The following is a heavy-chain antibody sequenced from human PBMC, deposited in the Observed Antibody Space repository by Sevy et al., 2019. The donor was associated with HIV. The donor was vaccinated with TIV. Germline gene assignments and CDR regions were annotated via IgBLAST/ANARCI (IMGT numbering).Heavy chain of an antibody. CDR2: IYHGGST. V-gene: IGHV4-38-2*02. CDR3: ARDAGSEGAFDI. Sequence: SDTLSLTCAVSGYSISSGYYWGWIRQPPGKGLEWIGSIYHGGSTYYNPSLKSRVTISVDTSKNQFSLKLSSVTAADTAVYYCARDAGSEGAFDIWGQGTMVTVSS. CDR1: GYSISSGYY. J-gene: IGHJ3*02.